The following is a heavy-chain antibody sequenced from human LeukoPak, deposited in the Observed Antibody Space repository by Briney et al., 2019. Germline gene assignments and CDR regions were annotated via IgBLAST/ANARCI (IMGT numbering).Heavy chain of an antibody. V-gene: IGHV3-9*01. D-gene: IGHD3-22*01. CDR3: ARYYDSSGYYR. CDR2: ISWNSASI. J-gene: IGHJ5*02. CDR1: GFTFEDYP. Sequence: GRSLRLSCEASGFTFEDYPMHWVRQSPGKGLEWVASISWNSASIGYAASVKGRFTISRDNSKNTLYLQMNSLRAEDTAVYYCARYYDSSGYYRWGQGTLVTVSS.